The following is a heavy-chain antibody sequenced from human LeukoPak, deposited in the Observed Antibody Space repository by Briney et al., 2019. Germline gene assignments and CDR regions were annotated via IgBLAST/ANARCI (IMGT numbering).Heavy chain of an antibody. V-gene: IGHV5-51*01. Sequence: KCGESLKISCKGSGYSFTNYWIGWVRQMPGKGLEWMGIIYPGDTDTRYSPSFQGLVTTSADKSTSTTYLQWSSLKASDTAMYYCARRGYSFGYDYWGQGTLVTVSS. CDR1: GYSFTNYW. CDR2: IYPGDTDT. J-gene: IGHJ4*02. D-gene: IGHD5-18*01. CDR3: ARRGYSFGYDY.